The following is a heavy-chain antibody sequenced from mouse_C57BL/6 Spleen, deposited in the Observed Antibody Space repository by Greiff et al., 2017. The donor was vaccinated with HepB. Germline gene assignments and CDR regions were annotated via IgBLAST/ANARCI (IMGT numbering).Heavy chain of an antibody. CDR3: ACSGGSHAMDY. CDR1: GHTLPDYY. D-gene: IGHD1-1*01. Sequence: QVQLKQSGAELVWPGASVKLSCKASGHTLPDYYINRVKQRLGQGFEWIARIYPGSGNTYYNEKCTGKATLTAEKSSSTAYMQLRNLTSEDSAVYVCACSGGSHAMDYWGQGTSVTVSS. V-gene: IGHV1-76*01. J-gene: IGHJ4*01. CDR2: IYPGSGNT.